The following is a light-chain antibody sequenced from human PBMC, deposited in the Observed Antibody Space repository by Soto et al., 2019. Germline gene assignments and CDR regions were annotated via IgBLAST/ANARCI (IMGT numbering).Light chain of an antibody. CDR2: GNN. CDR3: QSYDSSLSGFVV. V-gene: IGLV1-40*01. J-gene: IGLJ2*01. Sequence: QSVLTQPPSVSGAPXQRVTIXCTGSSSNIGSGYDVPWYQQLPGTAPKLLIYGNNNRPSGVPDRFSGSKSGTSASLAITGLQAEDEADDYCQSYDSSLSGFVVFGGGTKLTVL. CDR1: SSNIGSGYD.